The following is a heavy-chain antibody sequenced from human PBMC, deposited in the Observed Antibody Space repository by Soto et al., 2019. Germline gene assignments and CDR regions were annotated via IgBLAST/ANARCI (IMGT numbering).Heavy chain of an antibody. CDR2: DDTSEGK. J-gene: IGHJ4*02. CDR3: TREKDHFRSGYYSSRLYDFDY. Sequence: QVQLVESGGGVVQPGGSLRLSCVVSGFDSSSHGMHWVRQAPXXXXXXXXXXXXXXXERSNDDTSEGKSYEDSVKGRFTISRNNSTNTLYMRMNILXXEDTAVXXCTREKDHFRSGYYSSRLYDFDYWGQRTLVTVS. CDR1: GFDSSSHG. V-gene: IGHV3-30*02. D-gene: IGHD3-3*02.